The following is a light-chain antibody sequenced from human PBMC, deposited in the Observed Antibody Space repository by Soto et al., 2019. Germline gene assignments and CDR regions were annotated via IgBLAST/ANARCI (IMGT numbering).Light chain of an antibody. CDR1: QSVSIN. CDR2: GAS. J-gene: IGKJ2*01. Sequence: EIVMTQSPATLSVSPGERATLSCRASQSVSINFAWYQQRPGQAPRLLIHGASTRATGIPARFSGSGSGTEFSLTISSLQSEDFAFYYCQQYNHWPYTFGQGTKLEIK. CDR3: QQYNHWPYT. V-gene: IGKV3-15*01.